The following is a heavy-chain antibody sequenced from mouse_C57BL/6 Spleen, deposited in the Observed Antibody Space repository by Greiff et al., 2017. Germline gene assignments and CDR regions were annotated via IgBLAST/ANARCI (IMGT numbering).Heavy chain of an antibody. J-gene: IGHJ2*01. CDR1: GYTFTSYW. D-gene: IGHD1-1*01. V-gene: IGHV1-59*01. CDR2: IDPSDSYT. Sequence: QVQLKQPGAELVRPGTSVKLSCKASGYTFTSYWMHWVKQRPGQGLEWIGVIDPSDSYTNYNQKFKGKATLTVDTSSSTAYMQLSSLTSEDSAVYDCARRYYGSIPDYWGQGTTLTVSS. CDR3: ARRYYGSIPDY.